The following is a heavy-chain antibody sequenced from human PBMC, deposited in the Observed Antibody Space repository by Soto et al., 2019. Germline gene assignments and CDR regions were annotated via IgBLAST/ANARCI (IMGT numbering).Heavy chain of an antibody. CDR2: IYYSGSS. CDR1: GGSFSGYY. V-gene: IGHV4-34*01. Sequence: PSETLSLTCAVYGGSFSGYYWGWIRQPPGKGLEWIGSIYYSGSSYYNPSPTSRVTISVDTSKKQFSLKLNSVTAADTAMYFCAREGSGWQPLFDQWGQGTLVTVSS. J-gene: IGHJ4*02. CDR3: AREGSGWQPLFDQ. D-gene: IGHD6-19*01.